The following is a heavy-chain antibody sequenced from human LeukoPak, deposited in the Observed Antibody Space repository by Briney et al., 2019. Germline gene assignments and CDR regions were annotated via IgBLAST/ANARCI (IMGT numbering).Heavy chain of an antibody. D-gene: IGHD1-26*01. J-gene: IGHJ3*02. CDR1: GGSISSSSYF. Sequence: SETLSLTCTVSGGSISSSSYFWGWIRQPPGKGLEWIGSIYYSGSTYYNPSLKSRVTISVDTSKNQFSLKLSSVTAADTAVYYCARVLVGATPLFDIWGQGTMVTVSS. CDR2: IYYSGST. V-gene: IGHV4-39*07. CDR3: ARVLVGATPLFDI.